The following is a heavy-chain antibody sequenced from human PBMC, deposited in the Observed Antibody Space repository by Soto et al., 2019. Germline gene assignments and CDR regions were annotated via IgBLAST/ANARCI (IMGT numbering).Heavy chain of an antibody. CDR3: TTEGVQLERRIRDY. D-gene: IGHD1-1*01. Sequence: GGSLRLSCAASGFTFSNAWMSWVRQAPGKGLEWVGRIKSKTDGGTTDYAAPVKGRFTISRDDSKNTLYLQMNSLKTEDTAVYYCTTEGVQLERRIRDYWGQGTLVTVPQ. V-gene: IGHV3-15*01. CDR1: GFTFSNAW. J-gene: IGHJ4*02. CDR2: IKSKTDGGTT.